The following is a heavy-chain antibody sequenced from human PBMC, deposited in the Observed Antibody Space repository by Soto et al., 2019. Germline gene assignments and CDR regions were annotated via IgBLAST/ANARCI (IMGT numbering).Heavy chain of an antibody. CDR2: MNPDSGST. D-gene: IGHD3-10*01. Sequence: QVQLVQSGAEVRTPGASVKVSCKASGYTFTSYDINWVRQATGQGPEWVGWMNPDSGSTGYVQKFQGRVTMTRNTAISTAYMELSSLRSEDTAVYYCARSVGGSNVNFDYWGQGTLVTVSS. V-gene: IGHV1-8*01. CDR1: GYTFTSYD. CDR3: ARSVGGSNVNFDY. J-gene: IGHJ4*02.